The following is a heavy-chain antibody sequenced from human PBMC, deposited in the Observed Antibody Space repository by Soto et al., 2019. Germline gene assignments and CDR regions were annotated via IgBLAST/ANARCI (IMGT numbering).Heavy chain of an antibody. Sequence: EVQLVESGGGLVQPGGSLRLSCAASGFTFSTSWMHWVRQAAGKGLVWVSRINSDASTTNYADSVKGRFTISRENAKNTLYLQMDSLTAEDTAVYYCARGPTGWFGYDYWGQGTLVTVSS. CDR1: GFTFSTSW. D-gene: IGHD3-10*01. CDR3: ARGPTGWFGYDY. J-gene: IGHJ4*02. V-gene: IGHV3-74*01. CDR2: INSDASTT.